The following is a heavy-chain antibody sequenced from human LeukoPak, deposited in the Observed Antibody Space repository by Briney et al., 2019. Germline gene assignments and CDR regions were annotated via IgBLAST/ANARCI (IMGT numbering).Heavy chain of an antibody. D-gene: IGHD6-13*01. CDR3: ARDGTAAGLYFDL. V-gene: IGHV3-7*01. J-gene: IGHJ4*01. CDR2: IRQDGGEK. CDR1: GFTFSSYR. Sequence: QPGGSLRLSCAVSGFTFSSYRMNWVRQAPGKGLEWVASIRQDGGEKSYVDSVKGRFTCSRDNTKNSLYLQMSSLRAEDTAVYYCARDGTAAGLYFDLWGQGTLVTVSS.